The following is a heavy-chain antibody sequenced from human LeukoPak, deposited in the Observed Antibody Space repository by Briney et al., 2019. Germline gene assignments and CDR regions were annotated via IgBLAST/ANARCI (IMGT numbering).Heavy chain of an antibody. V-gene: IGHV1-69*05. CDR3: ARGYYDSSGSSWFDP. Sequence: PVKVSCKASGYTFTSYDINWVRQAPGQGLEWMGGIIPIFGTANYAQKFQGRVTITTDESTSTAYMELSSLRSEDTAVYYCARGYYDSSGSSWFDPWGQGTLVTVSS. CDR2: IIPIFGTA. CDR1: GYTFTSYD. D-gene: IGHD3-22*01. J-gene: IGHJ5*02.